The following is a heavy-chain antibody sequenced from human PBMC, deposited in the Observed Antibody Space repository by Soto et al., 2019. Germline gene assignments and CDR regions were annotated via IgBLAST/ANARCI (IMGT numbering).Heavy chain of an antibody. Sequence: GGSLRLSCAASGFTFDDYAMHWVRQAPGKGLERVSGISWNSGSIGYADSVKGRFTISRDNAKNSLYLQMNSLRAEDTALYYCAKATPSPLYYDFWSGPFYYYYGMDVWGQGTTVTVSS. V-gene: IGHV3-9*01. D-gene: IGHD3-3*01. CDR3: AKATPSPLYYDFWSGPFYYYYGMDV. CDR1: GFTFDDYA. J-gene: IGHJ6*02. CDR2: ISWNSGSI.